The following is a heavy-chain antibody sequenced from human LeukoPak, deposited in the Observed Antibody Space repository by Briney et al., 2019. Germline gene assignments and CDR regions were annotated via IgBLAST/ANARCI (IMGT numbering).Heavy chain of an antibody. CDR2: INPNSGGA. J-gene: IGHJ4*02. CDR3: ARDLTAVTTYYFDY. CDR1: GYTFTSYY. D-gene: IGHD4-17*01. Sequence: GASVKVSCKASGYTFTSYYMHWVRQAPGQGLEWMGWINPNSGGANYAQKFQGRVTMTRDTSISTAYMELSRLRSDDTAVYYCARDLTAVTTYYFDYWGQGTLVTVSS. V-gene: IGHV1-2*02.